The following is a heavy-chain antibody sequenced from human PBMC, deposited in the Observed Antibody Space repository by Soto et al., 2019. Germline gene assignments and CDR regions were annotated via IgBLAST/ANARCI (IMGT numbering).Heavy chain of an antibody. CDR1: GFNFENYA. V-gene: IGHV3-9*01. Sequence: EVLLVESGGGLVQPDRPLRLSCEASGFNFENYAMHWVRQAPGKGLEWVSAISWNSGQLDYAGSVRGRFTISRENGKNSLYLEMNSLRPDDTALYFCAKDKSTGEYSYYRYMDVWGRGTTVIVSS. J-gene: IGHJ6*03. CDR2: ISWNSGQL. D-gene: IGHD4-17*01. CDR3: AKDKSTGEYSYYRYMDV.